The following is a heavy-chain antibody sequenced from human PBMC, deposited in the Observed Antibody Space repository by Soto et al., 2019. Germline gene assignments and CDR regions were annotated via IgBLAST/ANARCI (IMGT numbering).Heavy chain of an antibody. CDR1: GFTFSSYS. CDR3: ARGAGIAVTATSFDY. V-gene: IGHV3-30-3*01. Sequence: QVQLVESGGGVVQPGRSPRLSCAASGFTFSSYSMHWVRQAPGKGLEWVAVISYDGSYKYYADSVKGRFTISRDNSKNTLYLQMNSLRAEDTAVYYCARGAGIAVTATSFDYWGQGTLVTVSS. CDR2: ISYDGSYK. J-gene: IGHJ4*02. D-gene: IGHD6-19*01.